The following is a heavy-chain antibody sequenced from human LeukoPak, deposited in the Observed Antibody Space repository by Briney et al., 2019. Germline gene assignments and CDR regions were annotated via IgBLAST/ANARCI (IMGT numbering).Heavy chain of an antibody. D-gene: IGHD6-13*01. CDR2: MNPNSGNT. J-gene: IGHJ6*03. CDR1: GYTFTSYD. Sequence: ASVKLSCKASGYTFTSYDINWVRQATGQGLEWMGWMNPNSGNTGYAQKFQGRVTMTRNTSISTAYMELSSLRSEDTAVYYCARDSSSWDLYYYYMDVWGKGTTVTVSS. CDR3: ARDSSSWDLYYYYMDV. V-gene: IGHV1-8*01.